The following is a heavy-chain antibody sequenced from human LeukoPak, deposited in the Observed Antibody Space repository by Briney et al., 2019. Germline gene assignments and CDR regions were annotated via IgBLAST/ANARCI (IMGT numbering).Heavy chain of an antibody. CDR2: IYYSGST. Sequence: SETLSLTCTVSGGSISSYYWSWIRQPPGKGLEWIGYIYYSGSTNYNPSLKSRVTISVDTSKNQFSLKLSSVAAADTAVYYCARHSTTVTIYDAFDIWGQGTMVTVSS. J-gene: IGHJ3*02. V-gene: IGHV4-59*08. D-gene: IGHD4-17*01. CDR3: ARHSTTVTIYDAFDI. CDR1: GGSISSYY.